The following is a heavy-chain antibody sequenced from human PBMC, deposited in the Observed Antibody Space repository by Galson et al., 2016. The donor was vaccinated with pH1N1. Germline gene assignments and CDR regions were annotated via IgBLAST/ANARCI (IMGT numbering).Heavy chain of an antibody. J-gene: IGHJ4*02. CDR2: IDPSNGGT. Sequence: SVKVSCKASGGIFNNYAISWVRQAPGQGLEWMGVIDPSNGGTTYSQNFQGLVTMTRDTSTNTVYMELSGLKSEDTAVYFCIRDLGRLRDYWGQGTLVTVSS. CDR3: IRDLGRLRDY. CDR1: GGIFNNYA. V-gene: IGHV1-46*02. D-gene: IGHD7-27*01.